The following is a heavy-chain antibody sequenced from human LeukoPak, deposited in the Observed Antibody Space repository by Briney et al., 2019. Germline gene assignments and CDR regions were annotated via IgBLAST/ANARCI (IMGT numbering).Heavy chain of an antibody. V-gene: IGHV3-7*01. Sequence: PGGSLRLSCAASGFTFSSYWMTWIRQAPGQGLESVANIKQDGSEKYYVDSVKGRFTISRDNAKNSLYLQMNSLRAEDTAVYYCARDTGGGYSCYDCWGQGTLVTVSS. CDR2: IKQDGSEK. CDR3: ARDTGGGYSCYDC. CDR1: GFTFSSYW. J-gene: IGHJ4*02. D-gene: IGHD5-18*01.